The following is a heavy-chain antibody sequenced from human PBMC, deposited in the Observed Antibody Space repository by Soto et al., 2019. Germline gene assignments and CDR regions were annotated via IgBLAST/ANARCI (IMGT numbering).Heavy chain of an antibody. CDR1: GGSIRSGSHY. Sequence: TLSLTCTVSGGSIRSGSHYWSWIRQHPGKGLEWIGYIYYSGSTYYNPSLKSRITISISTSKNQFSLKLTSVTAADTAVYYCAREGGDGIDYWGQGTLVTVSS. CDR2: IYYSGST. CDR3: AREGGDGIDY. D-gene: IGHD3-16*01. J-gene: IGHJ4*02. V-gene: IGHV4-31*03.